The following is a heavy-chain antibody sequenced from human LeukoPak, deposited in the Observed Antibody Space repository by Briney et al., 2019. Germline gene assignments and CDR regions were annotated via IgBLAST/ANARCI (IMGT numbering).Heavy chain of an antibody. V-gene: IGHV3-30*03. CDR2: ISYDGSNK. Sequence: GGSLRLSCAASGFTFSSYGMHWVRQAPGKGLEWVAVISYDGSNKYYADSVKGRFTISRDNSKNTLYLQMNSLRAEDTALYHCAREGQAAAYYFDYWGQGTLVTVSS. D-gene: IGHD6-13*01. J-gene: IGHJ4*02. CDR3: AREGQAAAYYFDY. CDR1: GFTFSSYG.